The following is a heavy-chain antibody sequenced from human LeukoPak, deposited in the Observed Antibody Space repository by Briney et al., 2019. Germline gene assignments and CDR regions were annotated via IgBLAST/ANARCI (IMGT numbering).Heavy chain of an antibody. CDR2: IGTSTSTI. CDR3: ARHDYGGNSGDS. V-gene: IGHV3-48*02. CDR1: GFTFASHA. D-gene: IGHD4-23*01. J-gene: IGHJ4*02. Sequence: GGSLRLSCAASGFTFASHAMNWVRQAPGKGLEWVSYIGTSTSTIYYADSVEGRFTISRDNAQNSLYLQMNSLRDEDTAVYYCARHDYGGNSGDSWGQGTLVTVSS.